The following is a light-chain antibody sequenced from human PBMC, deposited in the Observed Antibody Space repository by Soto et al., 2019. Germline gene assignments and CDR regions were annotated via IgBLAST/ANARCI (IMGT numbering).Light chain of an antibody. V-gene: IGKV3-11*01. CDR1: QSVSSY. CDR2: DAS. CDR3: QQRSNWPPT. Sequence: EIVLTQSPHTLSLSPGERATLSCRASQSVSSYLAWYQHKPGQAPRLLIYDASNRATGIPARFSGSGSGTDFTLTISSLEPEDFAVYYWQQRSNWPPTFGQGTKLEIK. J-gene: IGKJ2*01.